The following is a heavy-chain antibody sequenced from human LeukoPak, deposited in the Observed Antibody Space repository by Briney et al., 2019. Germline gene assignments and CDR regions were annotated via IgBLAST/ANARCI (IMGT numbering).Heavy chain of an antibody. CDR3: AKEDRIAARGGGPLDY. CDR1: GFTFSSYW. Sequence: GGSLRLSCAASGFTFSSYWMTWVRQAPGKGLEWVANIKQDGSEKYYVDSVKGRFTISRDYAKNSLYLQMSSLRAEDTAVYYCAKEDRIAARGGGPLDYWGQGTLVTVSS. V-gene: IGHV3-7*01. J-gene: IGHJ4*02. CDR2: IKQDGSEK. D-gene: IGHD6-6*01.